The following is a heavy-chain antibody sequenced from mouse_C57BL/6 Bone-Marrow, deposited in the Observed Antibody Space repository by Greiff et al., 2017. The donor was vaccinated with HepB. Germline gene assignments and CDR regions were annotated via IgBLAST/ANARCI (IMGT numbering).Heavy chain of an antibody. V-gene: IGHV1-55*01. CDR2: IYPGSGST. CDR3: ARWAYGNHDGFAY. Sequence: VQLQQSGPELVKPGASVKMSCKASGYTFTSYWITWVKQRPGQGLEWIGDIYPGSGSTNYNEKFKSKATLTVDTSSSTAYMQLSSLTSEDSAVYYCARWAYGNHDGFAYWGQGTLVTVSA. J-gene: IGHJ3*01. CDR1: GYTFTSYW. D-gene: IGHD2-1*01.